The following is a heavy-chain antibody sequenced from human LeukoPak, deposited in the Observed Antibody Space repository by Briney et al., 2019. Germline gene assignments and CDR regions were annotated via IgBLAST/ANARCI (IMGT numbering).Heavy chain of an antibody. CDR3: ARDSSDWPKVHDY. CDR1: GFTVSSNY. Sequence: GGSLRLSCAASGFTVSSNYMSWVRQAPVKGLEWVSVIYSGGSTYYADSVKGRFTISRHNSKNTLYLQMNSLRAEDTAVYYCARDSSDWPKVHDYWGQGTLVTVSS. CDR2: IYSGGST. D-gene: IGHD6-19*01. V-gene: IGHV3-53*04. J-gene: IGHJ4*02.